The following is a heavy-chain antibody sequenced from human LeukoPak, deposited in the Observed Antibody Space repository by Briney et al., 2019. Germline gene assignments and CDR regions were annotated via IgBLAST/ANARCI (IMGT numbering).Heavy chain of an antibody. V-gene: IGHV4-4*02. D-gene: IGHD6-13*01. CDR2: IYHSGTT. CDR3: ARDSQSREFDY. CDR1: GDSRSSNNS. Sequence: PSETLSLTCAVSGDSRSSNNSWGWVRQPPGKGLEWIGQIYHSGTTDYNPSLRGRVTISVDKSKKQFSLQLSSVTAADTAVYYCARDSQSREFDYWGQGTMVTVSS. J-gene: IGHJ4*02.